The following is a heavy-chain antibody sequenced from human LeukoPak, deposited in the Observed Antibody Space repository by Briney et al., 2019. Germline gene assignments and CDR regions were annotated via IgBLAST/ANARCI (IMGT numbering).Heavy chain of an antibody. CDR2: IYSCGST. CDR3: ARDVYYGSGSPRLDY. D-gene: IGHD3-10*01. Sequence: GGSLRLSCAASGFTVSSNYMSWVRQAPGKGLEWVSVIYSCGSTYYADSVKGRFTISRDNSKNTLYLQMNSLRAEDTAVYYCARDVYYGSGSPRLDYWGQGTLVTVSS. V-gene: IGHV3-66*01. CDR1: GFTVSSNY. J-gene: IGHJ4*02.